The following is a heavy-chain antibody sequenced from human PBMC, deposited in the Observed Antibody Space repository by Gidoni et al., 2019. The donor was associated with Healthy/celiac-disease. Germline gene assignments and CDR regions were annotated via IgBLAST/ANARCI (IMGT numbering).Heavy chain of an antibody. V-gene: IGHV4-39*01. CDR1: AGSISSSSYY. Sequence: QLQLQESGPGLVKPSETLSLTCTVSAGSISSSSYYWGWIRQPPGKGLEWIGSIYYSGSTYYNPSLKSRVTISVDTSKNQFSLKLSSETAADTAVYYCSSVSGWYRGFDYWGQGTLVTVSS. J-gene: IGHJ4*02. CDR2: IYYSGST. CDR3: SSVSGWYRGFDY. D-gene: IGHD6-19*01.